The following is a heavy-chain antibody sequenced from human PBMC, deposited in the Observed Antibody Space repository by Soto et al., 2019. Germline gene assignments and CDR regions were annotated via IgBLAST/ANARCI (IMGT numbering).Heavy chain of an antibody. V-gene: IGHV3-21*01. D-gene: IGHD6-6*01. J-gene: IGHJ4*02. CDR1: GFTFSSYS. CDR3: ARGGIAARVY. CDR2: ISSSSSYI. Sequence: EVQLVESGGGLVKPGGPLRLSCAASGFTFSSYSMNWVRQAPGKGLEWVSSISSSSSYIYYADSVKGRFTISRDNAKNSLYLQMNSLRAEDTAVYYCARGGIAARVYWGQGTLVTVSS.